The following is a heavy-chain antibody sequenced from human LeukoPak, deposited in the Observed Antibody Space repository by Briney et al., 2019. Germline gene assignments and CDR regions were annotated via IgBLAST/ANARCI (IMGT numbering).Heavy chain of an antibody. CDR3: AKGGGEVFDY. V-gene: IGHV3-23*01. J-gene: IGHJ4*02. CDR1: GFSFSSYA. D-gene: IGHD3-16*01. Sequence: GGSLRLSCAASGFSFSSYAMSWVRQAPGKGLEWVSSISASGDSTYYADSVKGRFTISRENSKNTVHLQLNSLRAEDTALYYFAKGGGEVFDYWGQGALVTVSS. CDR2: ISASGDST.